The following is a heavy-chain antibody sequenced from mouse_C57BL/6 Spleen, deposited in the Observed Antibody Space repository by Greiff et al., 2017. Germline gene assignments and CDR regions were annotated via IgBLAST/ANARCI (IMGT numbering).Heavy chain of an antibody. V-gene: IGHV1-50*01. J-gene: IGHJ4*01. CDR1: GYTFTSYW. Sequence: QVQLQQPGAELVKPGASVKLSCKASGYTFTSYWMQWVKQRPGQGLEWIGEIDPSDSYTNYNEKFKGKATLTVDTSSSTAYMQLSSLTAEDSAVYYCARYGNRAEGRGQGATVTVSS. CDR3: ARYGNRAEG. CDR2: IDPSDSYT. D-gene: IGHD2-10*02.